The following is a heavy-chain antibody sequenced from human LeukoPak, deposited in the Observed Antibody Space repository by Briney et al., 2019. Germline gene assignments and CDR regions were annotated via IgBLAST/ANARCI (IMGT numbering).Heavy chain of an antibody. Sequence: QPGGSLRLSCAASGFTFSSHWMSWVRQAPGKGREWVASIRPDGSEEYYMDSVKGRFTISRDNAKNSLYLQMNSLRAEDTAVYYCARLLGTVTTYDYWGQGTLVTVSS. V-gene: IGHV3-7*01. J-gene: IGHJ4*02. CDR1: GFTFSSHW. CDR3: ARLLGTVTTYDY. D-gene: IGHD1-7*01. CDR2: IRPDGSEE.